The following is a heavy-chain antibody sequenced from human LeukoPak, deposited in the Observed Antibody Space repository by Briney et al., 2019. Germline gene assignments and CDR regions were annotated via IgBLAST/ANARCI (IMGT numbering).Heavy chain of an antibody. J-gene: IGHJ4*02. Sequence: GGSLRLSCAASGLTFSSYAMHWVRQAPGKGLEWVAVISYDGSNKYYADSVKGRFTISRDNSKNTLYLQMNSLRAEDTAFYYCARSEYSSGLRGVWDYWGQGTLVTVSS. CDR2: ISYDGSNK. CDR1: GLTFSSYA. D-gene: IGHD6-19*01. CDR3: ARSEYSSGLRGVWDY. V-gene: IGHV3-30-3*01.